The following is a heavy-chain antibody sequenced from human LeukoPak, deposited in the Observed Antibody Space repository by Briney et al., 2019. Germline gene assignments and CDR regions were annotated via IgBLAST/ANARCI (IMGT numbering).Heavy chain of an antibody. Sequence: PGGSLRLSCAASGFTFSSYSMNWVRQAPGKGLEWVSSISSSSSYIYYADSVKGRFTISRDNAKNSLYLQMNSLRAEDTAVYYCARDSSGWYPSDYWGQGTLVTVSS. CDR2: ISSSSSYI. J-gene: IGHJ4*02. CDR3: ARDSSGWYPSDY. V-gene: IGHV3-21*01. CDR1: GFTFSSYS. D-gene: IGHD6-19*01.